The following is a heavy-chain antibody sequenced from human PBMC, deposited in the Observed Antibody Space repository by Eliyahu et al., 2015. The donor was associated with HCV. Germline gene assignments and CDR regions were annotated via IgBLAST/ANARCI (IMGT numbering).Heavy chain of an antibody. J-gene: IGHJ4*02. D-gene: IGHD4-11*01. CDR1: GFTFSSYG. V-gene: IGHV3-33*01. CDR2: IWYDGSNK. CDR3: ARDPNYSNFDY. Sequence: QVQLVESGGGVVQPGRSLRLSCAASGFTFSSYGMHWVRQAPGKGLGWVAVIWYDGSNKYYADSVKGRFTISRDNSKNTLYLQMNSLRAEDTAVYYCARDPNYSNFDYWGQGTLVTVSS.